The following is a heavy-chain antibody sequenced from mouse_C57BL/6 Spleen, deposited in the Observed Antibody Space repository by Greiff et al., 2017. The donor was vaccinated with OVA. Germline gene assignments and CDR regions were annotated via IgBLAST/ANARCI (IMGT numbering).Heavy chain of an antibody. J-gene: IGHJ2*01. CDR2: INPNNGGT. D-gene: IGHD4-1*01. CDR3: ARSTGTGLDY. CDR1: GYTFTDYY. V-gene: IGHV1-26*01. Sequence: EVKLQQSGPELVKPGASVKISCKASGYTFTDYYMNWVKQSHGKSLEWIGDINPNNGGTSYNQKFKGKATLTVDKSSSTAYMELRSLTSEDSAVYYCARSTGTGLDYWGQGTTLTVSS.